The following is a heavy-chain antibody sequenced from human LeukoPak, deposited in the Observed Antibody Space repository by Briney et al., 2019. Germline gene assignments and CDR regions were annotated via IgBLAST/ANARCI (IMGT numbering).Heavy chain of an antibody. CDR2: ISDIGSI. CDR3: ARGEVCGGDCYSGWFDP. V-gene: IGHV4-59*12. J-gene: IGHJ5*02. Sequence: SETLSLTCTVSGGSISSYYWSWIRQPPGKGLEWIAYISDIGSINYNPSLKSRVTISLDTSKNQFSLKLSSVTAADTAVYYCARGEVCGGDCYSGWFDPWGQGTLVTVSS. CDR1: GGSISSYY. D-gene: IGHD2-21*02.